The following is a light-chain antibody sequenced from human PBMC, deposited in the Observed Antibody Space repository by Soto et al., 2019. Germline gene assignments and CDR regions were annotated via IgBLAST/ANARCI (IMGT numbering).Light chain of an antibody. CDR2: GAS. Sequence: EIVLTQSPGTLSLSPGERATLSCRASQSVSRSDLAWYQQKPGQAPRLLIYGASSRATGIPDRFSGSGSGKDFNLTISRMEPEDFAVYYCQQFSSTPSWKFGPTTNV. CDR3: QQFSSTPSWK. V-gene: IGKV3-20*01. CDR1: QSVSRSD. J-gene: IGKJ1*01.